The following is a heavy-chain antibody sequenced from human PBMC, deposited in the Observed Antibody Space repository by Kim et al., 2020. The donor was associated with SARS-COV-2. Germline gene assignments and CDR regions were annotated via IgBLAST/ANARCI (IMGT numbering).Heavy chain of an antibody. Sequence: GGSLRLSCAASGFTFGDYAMHWVRQAPGKGLEWVSGISWNSGSIGYADSVKGRFTISRDNAKNSLYLQMNSLRAEDTALYYCARDIAGSTHGMDVWGQGTTVTVSS. CDR3: ARDIAGSTHGMDV. J-gene: IGHJ6*02. CDR2: ISWNSGSI. CDR1: GFTFGDYA. D-gene: IGHD2-15*01. V-gene: IGHV3-9*01.